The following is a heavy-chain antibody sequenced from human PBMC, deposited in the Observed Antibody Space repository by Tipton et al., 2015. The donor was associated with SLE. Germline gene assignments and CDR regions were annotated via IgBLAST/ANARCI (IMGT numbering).Heavy chain of an antibody. CDR1: GFTFSSHA. CDR2: IRYDGSVQ. V-gene: IGHV3-30*02. CDR3: AKDAFTGSYESFDI. Sequence: SLRLSCAASGFTFSSHAMHWVRQAPGKGLEWAAFIRYDGSVQYYTDSVKGRFSISKDNSKNISSLQMNSLGAEDTAVYYCAKDAFTGSYESFDIWGQGTMVTVSS. J-gene: IGHJ3*02. D-gene: IGHD1-26*01.